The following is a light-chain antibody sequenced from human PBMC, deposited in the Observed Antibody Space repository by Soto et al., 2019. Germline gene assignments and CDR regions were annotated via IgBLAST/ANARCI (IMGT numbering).Light chain of an antibody. CDR3: CSYAASSTV. Sequence: QSVLTQPASGSESPGRSITIYCTGTSSDVGSYNLVSWYQQHPGKAPKLMIYEGSKRPSGVSNRFSGSKSGNTASLTISGLQAEDEADYYCCSYAASSTVFGTGTKVTVL. CDR1: SSDVGSYNL. V-gene: IGLV2-23*03. J-gene: IGLJ1*01. CDR2: EGS.